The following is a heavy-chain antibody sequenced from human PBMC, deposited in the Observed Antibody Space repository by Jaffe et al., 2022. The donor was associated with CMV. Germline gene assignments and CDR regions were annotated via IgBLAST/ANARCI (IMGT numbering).Heavy chain of an antibody. CDR2: IYWNDDK. Sequence: QITLKESGPTLVKPTQTLTLTCTFSGFSLSTSGVGVGWIRQPPGKALEWLALIYWNDDKRYSPSLKSRLTITKDTSKNQVVLTMTNMDPVDTATYYCAHRGISSDYGDYVFDYWGQGTLVTVSS. CDR3: AHRGISSDYGDYVFDY. CDR1: GFSLSTSGVG. D-gene: IGHD4-17*01. J-gene: IGHJ4*02. V-gene: IGHV2-5*01.